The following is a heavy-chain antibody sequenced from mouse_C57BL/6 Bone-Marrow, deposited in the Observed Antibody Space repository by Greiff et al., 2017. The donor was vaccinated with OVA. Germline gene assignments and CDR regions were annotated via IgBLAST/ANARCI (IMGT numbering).Heavy chain of an antibody. D-gene: IGHD4-1*01. V-gene: IGHV1-22*01. CDR3: ATTNWDGGWFAY. CDR2: INPNNGGT. J-gene: IGHJ3*01. CDR1: GYTFTDYY. Sequence: EVMLVESGPELVKPGASVKMSCKASGYTFTDYYMHWVKQSPGKSLEWIGYINPNNGGTSYNQKFKGKATLTVNKSSSTAYMELRSLTSEDSAVYYCATTNWDGGWFAYWGQGTLVTVSA.